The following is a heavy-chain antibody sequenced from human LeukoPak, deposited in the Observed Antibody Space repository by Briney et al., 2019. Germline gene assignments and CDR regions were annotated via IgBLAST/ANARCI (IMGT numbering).Heavy chain of an antibody. D-gene: IGHD6-13*01. V-gene: IGHV1-69*13. CDR2: IIPIFGTA. CDR1: GGTFSSYA. Sequence: ASVKVSCKASGGTFSSYAISWVRQAPGQGLEWMGGIIPIFGTANYAQKFQGRVTITADESTSTAYMELSSLRSEDTAVYYCARVESSSWQRTHWYFDLWGRGTLVTVSS. J-gene: IGHJ2*01. CDR3: ARVESSSWQRTHWYFDL.